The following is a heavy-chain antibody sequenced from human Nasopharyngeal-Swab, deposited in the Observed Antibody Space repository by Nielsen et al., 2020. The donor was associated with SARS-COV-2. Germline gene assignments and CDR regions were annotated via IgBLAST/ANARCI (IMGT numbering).Heavy chain of an antibody. CDR3: AKDSGLAARPDYYYYYYMDV. CDR2: ISYDESNK. J-gene: IGHJ6*03. D-gene: IGHD6-6*01. Sequence: GGSLRLSCAASGFTFSSYGMLWVRQAPGKGLEWVAIISYDESNKFYADSVKGRFTISRDNSKNTLYLQMISLRTEDTAVYYCAKDSGLAARPDYYYYYYMDVWGKGTTVTVSS. CDR1: GFTFSSYG. V-gene: IGHV3-30*18.